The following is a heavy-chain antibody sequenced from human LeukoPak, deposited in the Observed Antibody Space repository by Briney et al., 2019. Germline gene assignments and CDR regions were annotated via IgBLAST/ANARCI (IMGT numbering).Heavy chain of an antibody. J-gene: IGHJ4*02. CDR3: ARSARLMKGVVEVTALDD. CDR2: IKPDGSEK. D-gene: IGHD3-3*01. CDR1: GFTFSSYW. Sequence: GGSLRLSCAASGFTFSSYWLSWVRQAPGKGLEWVAKIKPDGSEKSYADSVKGRFTIARDNAKNSVYLEMNSLRADDTAVYYCARSARLMKGVVEVTALDDWGQGTLVTVSS. V-gene: IGHV3-7*01.